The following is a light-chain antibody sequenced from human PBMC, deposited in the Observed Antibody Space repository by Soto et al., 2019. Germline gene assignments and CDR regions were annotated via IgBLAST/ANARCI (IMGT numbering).Light chain of an antibody. CDR2: DAS. J-gene: IGKJ1*01. Sequence: DIQMTQSPSTLSASVGDRVTITCRASQSISSWLAWYQQKPGKAPKLLIYDASSLESGVPSSLSGSGSGTEFTLTISSLQPDDFATYYCQQYNSYPWTFGQGTKVEIK. V-gene: IGKV1-5*01. CDR3: QQYNSYPWT. CDR1: QSISSW.